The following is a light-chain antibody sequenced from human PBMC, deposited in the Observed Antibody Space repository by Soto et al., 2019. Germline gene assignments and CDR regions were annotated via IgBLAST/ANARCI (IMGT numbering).Light chain of an antibody. CDR3: QQLNSHPRT. CDR2: DAS. V-gene: IGKV3-11*01. J-gene: IGKJ2*01. Sequence: EVVLTQSPATLSLSPGERATLSCRASQSVSGYLAWYQQKPGQTPRLLIYDASNRATGIPARFSGSGSGTDFTLTISSLQPEDFATYYCQQLNSHPRTFGQGTKLEIK. CDR1: QSVSGY.